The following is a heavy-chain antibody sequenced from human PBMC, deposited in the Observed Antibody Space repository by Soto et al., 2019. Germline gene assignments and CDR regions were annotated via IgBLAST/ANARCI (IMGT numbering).Heavy chain of an antibody. J-gene: IGHJ3*01. CDR2: LYDVDGS. V-gene: IGHV3-53*01. CDR1: GLTISGKKY. CDR3: ATWHEREHAFDV. D-gene: IGHD1-1*01. Sequence: DVQLVESGGGLIQPGESLRLSCAAFGLTISGKKYVAWVRQAPGKGLEWVSALYDVDGSFYADSVTGRFTTSSDSSKTQVYLQMNDLRPDDTAVYYCATWHEREHAFDVWGQGTTVTISS.